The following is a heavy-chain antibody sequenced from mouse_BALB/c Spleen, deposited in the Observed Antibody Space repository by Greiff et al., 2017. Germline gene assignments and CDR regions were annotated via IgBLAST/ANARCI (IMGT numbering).Heavy chain of an antibody. CDR3: AREGNLRAMDY. J-gene: IGHJ4*01. Sequence: VQLQQSGPELVKPGASVKISCKASGYAFSSSWMNWVKQRPGQGLEWIGRIYPGDGDTNYNGKFKGKATLTADKSSSTAYMQLSSLTSVDSAVYFCAREGNLRAMDYWGQGTSVTVSS. CDR2: IYPGDGDT. CDR1: GYAFSSSW. V-gene: IGHV1-82*01.